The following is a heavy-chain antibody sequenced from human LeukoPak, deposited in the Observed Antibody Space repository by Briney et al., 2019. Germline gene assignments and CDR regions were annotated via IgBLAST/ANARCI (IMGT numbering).Heavy chain of an antibody. CDR3: ARDGPVVVATLLGPDY. CDR2: INPSGGST. D-gene: IGHD2-15*01. J-gene: IGHJ4*02. V-gene: IGHV1-46*01. Sequence: ASVKVSCKASGYTFTSYYMHWARQAPGQGLEWMVIINPSGGSTSYAQKFQGRVTMTRDTSTSTVYMELSSLRSEDTAVYYCARDGPVVVATLLGPDYWGQGTLVTVSS. CDR1: GYTFTSYY.